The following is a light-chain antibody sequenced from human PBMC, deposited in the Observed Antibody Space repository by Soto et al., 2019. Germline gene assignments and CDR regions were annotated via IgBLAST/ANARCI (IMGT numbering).Light chain of an antibody. CDR1: SSDVGSYKY. CDR3: NSYTSSSLYV. Sequence: QSALTQPASVSGSPGQSITISCTGSSSDVGSYKYVSWYQQHPGKAPKLMIYDVSNRPSGVSTRFSGSKSGNTASLTISGLQAEDEADYYCNSYTSSSLYVFGSGTKVTVL. V-gene: IGLV2-14*01. J-gene: IGLJ1*01. CDR2: DVS.